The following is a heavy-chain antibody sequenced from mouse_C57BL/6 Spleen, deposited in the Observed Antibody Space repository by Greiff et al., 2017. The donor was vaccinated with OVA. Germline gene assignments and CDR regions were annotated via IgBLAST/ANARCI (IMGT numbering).Heavy chain of an antibody. D-gene: IGHD3-2*01. J-gene: IGHJ2*01. CDR2: INPRSGYT. CDR1: GSTFTSYT. Sequence: QVQLQQSGAELARPGASVKMSCKASGSTFTSYTMHWVKQRPGQGLEWIGYINPRSGYTKYNQKFKDKATWTADKSSRPAYMQLSSRTSEDSAVYYCAREKARAYDYWGQGTTLTVSS. V-gene: IGHV1-4*01. CDR3: AREKARAYDY.